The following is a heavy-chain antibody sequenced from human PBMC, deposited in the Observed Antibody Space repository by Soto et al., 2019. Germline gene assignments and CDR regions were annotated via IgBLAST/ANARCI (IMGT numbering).Heavy chain of an antibody. CDR3: ARVDSDDYGDYVENLMAFDI. CDR1: GGSISSYY. CDR2: IYYSGST. J-gene: IGHJ3*02. D-gene: IGHD4-17*01. Sequence: SETLSLTCTVSGGSISSYYWSWIRQPPGKGLEWIGYIYYSGSTNYNPSLKSRVTISVDTSKNQFSLKLSSVTAADTAVYYCARVDSDDYGDYVENLMAFDIWGQGTMVTVSS. V-gene: IGHV4-59*01.